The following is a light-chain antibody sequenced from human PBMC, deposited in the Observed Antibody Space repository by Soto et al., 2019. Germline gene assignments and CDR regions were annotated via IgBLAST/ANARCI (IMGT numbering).Light chain of an antibody. Sequence: KKSPVTLSLSTGERATLSCRASQTVRNNYLAWYQQKPGQAPRLLIYDASNRATGIPARFSGSGSGTDFTLTISSLEADGIAVYYALQYCLSSPFCQGTKVDIK. CDR3: LQYCLSSP. V-gene: IGKV3-20*01. CDR2: DAS. J-gene: IGKJ1*01. CDR1: QTVRNNY.